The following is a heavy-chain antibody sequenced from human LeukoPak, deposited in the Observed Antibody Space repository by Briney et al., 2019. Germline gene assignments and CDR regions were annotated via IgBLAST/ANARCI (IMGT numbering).Heavy chain of an antibody. Sequence: GGSLRLSCAASGFTFGDYYMSWIRQAPGKGLEWVSYISSSSSYIYYADSVKGRFTISRDNAKNSLYLQMNSLRAEDTAVYYCARELRFLEWFDYWGQGTLVTVSS. J-gene: IGHJ4*02. CDR2: ISSSSSYI. CDR3: ARELRFLEWFDY. CDR1: GFTFGDYY. V-gene: IGHV3-11*06. D-gene: IGHD3-3*01.